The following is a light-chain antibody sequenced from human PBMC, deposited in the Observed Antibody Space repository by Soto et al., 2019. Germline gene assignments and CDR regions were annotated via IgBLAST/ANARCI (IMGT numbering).Light chain of an antibody. J-gene: IGLJ1*01. CDR1: SSDVGGYNY. V-gene: IGLV2-14*01. CDR2: EVN. CDR3: NSYTSSTTSV. Sequence: QSALTQPASVSGSPGQSITISCTGTSSDVGGYNYVSWYQQHPGRAPKLLIYEVNNRPSRVSNRFSGSKSGNTASLTISGLQAEDAADYYCNSYTSSTTSVFGTGPKVTVL.